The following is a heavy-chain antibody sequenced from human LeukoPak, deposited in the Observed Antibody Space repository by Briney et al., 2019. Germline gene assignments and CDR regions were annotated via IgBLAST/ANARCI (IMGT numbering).Heavy chain of an antibody. CDR2: INHSGST. D-gene: IGHD3-10*01. CDR3: ASPQYYYGSGSYPFDY. V-gene: IGHV4-34*01. Sequence: SETLSLTCAVYGGSFSGYYWSWIRQPPGKGLEWIGEINHSGSTNYNPSLKSRVTISVDTSKNQFSLKLSSVTAADTAVYYCASPQYYYGSGSYPFDYWGQGTLVTVSS. J-gene: IGHJ4*02. CDR1: GGSFSGYY.